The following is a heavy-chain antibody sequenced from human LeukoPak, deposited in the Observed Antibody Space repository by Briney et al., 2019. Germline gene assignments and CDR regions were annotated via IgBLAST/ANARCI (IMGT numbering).Heavy chain of an antibody. CDR1: SGSIRDKYY. CDR2: QYYDSHT. D-gene: IGHD3-16*01. CDR3: ARHWGHNYYYGLGV. J-gene: IGHJ6*02. V-gene: IGHV4-39*01. Sequence: SETLSLTCSVSSGSIRDKYYWGWIRQPPGKGLEWIASQYYDSHTYYTPSLESRVTISLDASRNQFSLQLRSVTAADTAVYYCARHWGHNYYYGLGVWGQGISVIVAS.